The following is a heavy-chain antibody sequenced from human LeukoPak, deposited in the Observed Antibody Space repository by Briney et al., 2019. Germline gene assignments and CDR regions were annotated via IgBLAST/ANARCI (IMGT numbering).Heavy chain of an antibody. D-gene: IGHD2-2*01. Sequence: SETLFLTCTVSGGSISSYYWSWIRQPPGKGLEWIGYIYYSGSTNYNPSLKSRVTISVDTSKNQFSLKLSSVTAADTAVYYCARSGGYCSSTSCYDWFDPWGQGTLVTVSS. J-gene: IGHJ5*02. CDR2: IYYSGST. V-gene: IGHV4-59*01. CDR3: ARSGGYCSSTSCYDWFDP. CDR1: GGSISSYY.